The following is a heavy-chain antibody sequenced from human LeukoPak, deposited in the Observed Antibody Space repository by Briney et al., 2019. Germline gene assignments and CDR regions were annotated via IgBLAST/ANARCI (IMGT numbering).Heavy chain of an antibody. CDR2: TNHSGST. D-gene: IGHD2-8*01. CDR3: ARGPGYCTNGVCYDGFDY. V-gene: IGHV4-34*01. J-gene: IGHJ4*02. Sequence: PSETLSLTCAVYGGSFSGYYWSWIRQPPGKGLEWIGETNHSGSTNYNPSLKSRVTISVDTSKNQFSLKLSSVTAADTAVYYCARGPGYCTNGVCYDGFDYWGQRTLVTVSS. CDR1: GGSFSGYY.